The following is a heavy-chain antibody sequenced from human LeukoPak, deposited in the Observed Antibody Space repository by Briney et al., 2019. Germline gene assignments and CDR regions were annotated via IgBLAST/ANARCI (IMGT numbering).Heavy chain of an antibody. CDR3: ARDHHGSTY. Sequence: SETLSLTCTVSGGSISNYYWSWIRQPPGKGLEWIGYIHYSGSTTYNPSLKSRVTMSVDTSKNRFSLKLNSVTAADTAVYFCARDHHGSTYWGQGTLVAVSS. J-gene: IGHJ4*02. D-gene: IGHD2-15*01. CDR1: GGSISNYY. V-gene: IGHV4-59*01. CDR2: IHYSGST.